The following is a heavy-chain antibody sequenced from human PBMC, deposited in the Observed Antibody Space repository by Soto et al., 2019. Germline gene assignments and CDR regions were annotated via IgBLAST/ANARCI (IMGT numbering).Heavy chain of an antibody. CDR2: IDSSSSNK. Sequence: ESGGGLVQPGGSLRLSCAASGFTFDSYSMNWVRQAPGKGLEWVSYIDSSSSNKHYADSVKGRFTISRDNTKNALYLQMSSLRDEDTAVYYCATADDSALALNFDYWGQGTLVTVSS. CDR1: GFTFDSYS. D-gene: IGHD5-18*01. J-gene: IGHJ4*02. V-gene: IGHV3-48*02. CDR3: ATADDSALALNFDY.